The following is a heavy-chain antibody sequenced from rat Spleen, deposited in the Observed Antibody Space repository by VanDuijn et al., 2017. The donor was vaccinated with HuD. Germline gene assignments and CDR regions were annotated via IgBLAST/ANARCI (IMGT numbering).Heavy chain of an antibody. J-gene: IGHJ3*01. CDR3: ATEGAYYGGYLPFAY. D-gene: IGHD1-11*01. CDR1: GFTFNYYW. Sequence: EVQLVESGGGLVQPGRSLRLSCVASGFTFNYYWMTWIRQAPGRGLEWVASITNTGSRTYYPDSVKGRFTISRDNAKSTLYLQMDSLRSEDTATYYCATEGAYYGGYLPFAYWGQGTLVTVSS. V-gene: IGHV5-31*01. CDR2: ITNTGSRT.